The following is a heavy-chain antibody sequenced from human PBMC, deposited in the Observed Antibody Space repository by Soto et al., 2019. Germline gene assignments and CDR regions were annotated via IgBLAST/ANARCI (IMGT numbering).Heavy chain of an antibody. CDR3: ARNNHDILTGYYHWYFDL. J-gene: IGHJ2*01. Sequence: QVQLQESGPGLVKPSETLSLTCTVSGGSISSYYWSWIRQPPGKGLEWIGYIDYSGSTNYNPSLKSRVTISVDTSKNQFSLKLSSVTAADTAVYYCARNNHDILTGYYHWYFDLWGRGTLVTVSS. CDR2: IDYSGST. D-gene: IGHD3-9*01. CDR1: GGSISSYY. V-gene: IGHV4-59*01.